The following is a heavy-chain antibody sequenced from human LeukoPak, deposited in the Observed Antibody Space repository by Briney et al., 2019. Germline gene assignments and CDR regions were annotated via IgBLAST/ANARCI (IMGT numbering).Heavy chain of an antibody. Sequence: GGSLRLSCAASGFTFDDYAMHWVRQAPGKGLEWVSLISGDGGSTYYADSVKGRFTISRDNSKNTLYLQMNSLRAEDTAVYYCAKDRGGATPSFDYWGQGTLVTVSS. J-gene: IGHJ4*02. CDR2: ISGDGGST. D-gene: IGHD5-12*01. CDR3: AKDRGGATPSFDY. CDR1: GFTFDDYA. V-gene: IGHV3-43*02.